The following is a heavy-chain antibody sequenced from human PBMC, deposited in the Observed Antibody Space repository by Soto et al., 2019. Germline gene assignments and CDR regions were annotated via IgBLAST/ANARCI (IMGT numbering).Heavy chain of an antibody. CDR1: GDSISSDYYH. CDR2: IHHSGSI. CDR3: AREDDGGDSLDV. J-gene: IGHJ6*02. Sequence: QVQLQQSGPGLVKPSQTLSLTCTVSGDSISSDYYHWTWLRQSPGKGLEWIGYIHHSGSILYNPSLKSRVTISVDTSNNQFSLHLSAVTAADTAVYCCAREDDGGDSLDVLGQGTKVTVSS. V-gene: IGHV4-30-4*08. D-gene: IGHD2-21*02.